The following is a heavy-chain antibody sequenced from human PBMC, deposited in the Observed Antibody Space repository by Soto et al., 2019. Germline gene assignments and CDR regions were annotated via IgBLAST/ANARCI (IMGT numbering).Heavy chain of an antibody. D-gene: IGHD3-16*01. Sequence: QIQLEESGGGLVKPGGSLRLSCPVSGFTFSNYYMAWIRQAPGKGLEWISYISTSGTSTFYADSVKGRFTISRDNAMNSLFLQMNSLGVEDTAVYFCARDGVLFRAGFDSWGQGTLVTVAS. J-gene: IGHJ4*02. CDR3: ARDGVLFRAGFDS. CDR2: ISTSGTST. CDR1: GFTFSNYY. V-gene: IGHV3-11*01.